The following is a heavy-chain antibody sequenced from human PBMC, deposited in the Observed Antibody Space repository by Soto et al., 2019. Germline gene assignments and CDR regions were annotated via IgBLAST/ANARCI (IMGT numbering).Heavy chain of an antibody. J-gene: IGHJ4*02. CDR2: IYYSGST. Sequence: QVQLQESGPGLVKPSQTLSLTCTVSGGSINNGDYFWSWIRQPPGKGLEWIGYIYYSGSTSSNPSLRSRITLSIDTSKNQFSLHLSSVTAADTAVYYCARVGYSYGYDYWGQGTLVTVSS. CDR1: GGSINNGDYF. CDR3: ARVGYSYGYDY. V-gene: IGHV4-30-4*01. D-gene: IGHD5-18*01.